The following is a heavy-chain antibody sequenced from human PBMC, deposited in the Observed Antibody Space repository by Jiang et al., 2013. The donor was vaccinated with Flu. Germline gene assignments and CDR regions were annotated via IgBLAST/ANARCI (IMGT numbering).Heavy chain of an antibody. CDR1: GGSFRDYY. CDR2: HSSWNY. CDR3: ARPQYSSSYY. Sequence: VLLKPSETLSLSCTVHGGSFRDYYWNWIRQPPGKGLEWIGGDHSSWNYQLQPVLKSRVTISVDTSNNQFSLTLSSVTAADTAVYYCARPQYSSSYY. V-gene: IGHV4-34*12. J-gene: IGHJ6*01. D-gene: IGHD6-13*01.